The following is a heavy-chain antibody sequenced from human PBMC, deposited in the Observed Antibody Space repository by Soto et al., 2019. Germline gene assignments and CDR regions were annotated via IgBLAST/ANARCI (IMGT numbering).Heavy chain of an antibody. CDR3: ARQSSRAARDHWFHQ. D-gene: IGHD6-6*01. CDR1: GYSFTSYW. Sequence: GESLKISCKGSGYSFTSYWISWVRQMPGKGLEWMGRIDPSDSYTNYSPSFQGHVTISADKSISTAYLQWSSLRASDTAMYYCARQSSRAARDHWFHQWGQGTLVTVSS. CDR2: IDPSDSYT. V-gene: IGHV5-10-1*01. J-gene: IGHJ5*02.